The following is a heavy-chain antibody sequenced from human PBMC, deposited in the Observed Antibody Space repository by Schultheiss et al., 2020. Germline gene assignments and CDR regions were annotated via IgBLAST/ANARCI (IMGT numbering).Heavy chain of an antibody. CDR2: ISGSGGST. J-gene: IGHJ6*02. CDR1: GFTFSSYA. Sequence: GGSLRLSCAASGFTFSSYAMSWVRQAPGKGLEWVSAISGSGGSTYYADSVKGRFTISRDNSKNTLYLQMNSLRAEDTAVYYCAKDGTYYGSGSYYNLYYYYGMDVWGQGTTVTVSS. CDR3: AKDGTYYGSGSYYNLYYYYGMDV. D-gene: IGHD3-10*01. V-gene: IGHV3-23*01.